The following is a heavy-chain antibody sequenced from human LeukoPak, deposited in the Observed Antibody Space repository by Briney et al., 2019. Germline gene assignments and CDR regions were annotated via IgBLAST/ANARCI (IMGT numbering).Heavy chain of an antibody. J-gene: IGHJ4*02. V-gene: IGHV3-33*01. CDR3: ARVHFSSSPYFDY. Sequence: GGSLRLSCAASGFTFSYYGMHWVRQAPGKGLEWVAVIWYDGSNKYYADSVKGRFTISRDNSKNTLYLQMNSLRAEDTAVYYCARVHFSSSPYFDYWVQGTLVTVSS. CDR2: IWYDGSNK. D-gene: IGHD6-6*01. CDR1: GFTFSYYG.